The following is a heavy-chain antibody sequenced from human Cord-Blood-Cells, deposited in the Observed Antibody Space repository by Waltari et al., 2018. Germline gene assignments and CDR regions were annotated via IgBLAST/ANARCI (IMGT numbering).Heavy chain of an antibody. J-gene: IGHJ4*02. V-gene: IGHV3-53*01. CDR1: GFTVSSNY. Sequence: EVQLVESGGGLIQPGGSLRLSCAASGFTVSSNYMSWVRQAPGKGLEWVSVIYSGGSTDYADSVKCRFTISRDNSNNTLYLQMNSLRAEDTAVYYCATNMGAVAGTFDYWGQGTLVTVSS. D-gene: IGHD6-19*01. CDR3: ATNMGAVAGTFDY. CDR2: IYSGGST.